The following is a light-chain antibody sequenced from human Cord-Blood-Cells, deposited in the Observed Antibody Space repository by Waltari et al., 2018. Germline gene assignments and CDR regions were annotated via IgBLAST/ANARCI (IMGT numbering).Light chain of an antibody. Sequence: QSALTPPPSASGSPGQSVTLPCTGTSSDVGGYNYVSWYQQHPGNAPKLMSYEFRKRPPGVPDRFSGSKSGNTASLTGSGLQAEDEADYYCSSYAGSNNLVFGGGTKLTVL. V-gene: IGLV2-8*01. CDR1: SSDVGGYNY. CDR2: EFR. CDR3: SSYAGSNNLV. J-gene: IGLJ2*01.